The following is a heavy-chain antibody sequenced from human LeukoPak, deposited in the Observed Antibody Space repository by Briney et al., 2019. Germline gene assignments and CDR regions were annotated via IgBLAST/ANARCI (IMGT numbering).Heavy chain of an antibody. CDR3: ARGRRYCTNGVCYTGFDY. J-gene: IGHJ4*02. CDR2: ISSSSSYI. D-gene: IGHD2-8*01. CDR1: GFTFSSYS. V-gene: IGHV3-21*01. Sequence: GGSLRLSCAASGFTFSSYSMNWVRHAPGKGLEWDSSISSSSSYIYYADSVKGRFTISRDNAKNSPYLQMNSLRAEDTAVYYCARGRRYCTNGVCYTGFDYWGQGTLVTVSS.